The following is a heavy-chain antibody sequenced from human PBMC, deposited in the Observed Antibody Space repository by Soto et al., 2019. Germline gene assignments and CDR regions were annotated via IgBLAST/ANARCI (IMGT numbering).Heavy chain of an antibody. D-gene: IGHD1-26*01. V-gene: IGHV4-39*01. J-gene: IGHJ4*02. CDR3: ASGSGSYYLGVIGY. CDR1: GGSISSSSYY. CDR2: IYYSGST. Sequence: PSETLSLTCTVSGGSISSSSYYWGWIRQPPGKGLEWIGSIYYSGSTYYNPSLKSRVTISVDTSKNQFSLKLSSVTAADTAVYYCASGSGSYYLGVIGYWGQGTLVTVSS.